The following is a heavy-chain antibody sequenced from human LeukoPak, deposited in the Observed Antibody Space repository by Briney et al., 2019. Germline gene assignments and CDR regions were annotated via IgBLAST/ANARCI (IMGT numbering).Heavy chain of an antibody. D-gene: IGHD1-26*01. V-gene: IGHV3-11*01. Sequence: GGSLRLSCAASGFTFSDYYMSWIRQAPGKGLEWVSYISSSGSTIYYADSVKGRFTISRDNAKNSLYLQMNSLRAEDTAVYYCARDLREVPDAFDIWGQGTMVTVSS. CDR1: GFTFSDYY. CDR2: ISSSGSTI. CDR3: ARDLREVPDAFDI. J-gene: IGHJ3*02.